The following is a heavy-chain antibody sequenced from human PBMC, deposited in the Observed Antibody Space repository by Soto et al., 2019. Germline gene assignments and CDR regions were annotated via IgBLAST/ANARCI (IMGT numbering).Heavy chain of an antibody. V-gene: IGHV3-11*01. CDR3: ARDFRNKGMDV. CDR2: ITGTSDSI. J-gene: IGHJ6*02. CDR1: GFSLSDYY. Sequence: KPGGSLRLSCVASGFSLSDYYMAWIRQAPGKGLEWLSYITGTSDSIHYADSVRGRFIISRDNAKNSLYLQMNSLRVDDTAVYYCARDFRNKGMDVWGQGTTVTVSS.